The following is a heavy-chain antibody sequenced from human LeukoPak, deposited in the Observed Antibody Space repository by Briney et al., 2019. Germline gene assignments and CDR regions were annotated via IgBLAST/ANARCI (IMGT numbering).Heavy chain of an antibody. J-gene: IGHJ4*02. V-gene: IGHV4-34*01. D-gene: IGHD1-1*01. Sequence: SETLSLTCAVYGESFNAYYWSWIRQPPGKGLEWIGDINHRGSTNYNPSLKSRVTISVDTSKKQFSPKLSSVTAADTAVYYCARGKKQQLIRNSSPFDYWGQGTLVTVSS. CDR2: INHRGST. CDR1: GESFNAYY. CDR3: ARGKKQQLIRNSSPFDY.